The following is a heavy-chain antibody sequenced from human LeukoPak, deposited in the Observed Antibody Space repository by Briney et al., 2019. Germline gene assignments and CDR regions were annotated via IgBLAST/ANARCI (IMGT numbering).Heavy chain of an antibody. V-gene: IGHV3-48*03. D-gene: IGHD3-22*01. CDR2: ISSSGSTI. CDR3: ARGLSSGYPLFDY. CDR1: GFTFSSYE. Sequence: PGGSLRLSCAASGFTFSSYEMNWVRQAPGKGLEWVSYISSSGSTIYYADSVKGRFTIPRDNAKNSLYPQMNSLRAEDTAVYYCARGLSSGYPLFDYWGQGTLVTVSS. J-gene: IGHJ4*02.